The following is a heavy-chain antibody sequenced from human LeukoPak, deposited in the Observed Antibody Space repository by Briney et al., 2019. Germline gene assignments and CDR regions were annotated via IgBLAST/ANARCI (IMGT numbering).Heavy chain of an antibody. CDR2: LYYNGKT. CDR1: VDSFSNYY. D-gene: IGHD1-14*01. V-gene: IGHV4-39*07. J-gene: IGHJ4*02. CDR3: ARDSSGIQVWLTLDS. Sequence: PSETLSLTCAVYVDSFSNYYWNWIRQAPGKGLEWLGSLYYNGKTYYNPSLKSRLTISEDMSKNQFSLRLSSVTAADTAVYYCARDSSGIQVWLTLDSWGQGFLVTVSS.